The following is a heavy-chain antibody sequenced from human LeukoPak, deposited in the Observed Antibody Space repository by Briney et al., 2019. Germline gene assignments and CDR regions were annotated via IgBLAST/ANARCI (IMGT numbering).Heavy chain of an antibody. Sequence: GGSLRLSCAASGFTFSSYAMSWVRQAPGKGLEWVSAISGSGGSTYYADSVKGRFTISRDNSKNTLYLQMNSLRAEDTAVYYCAKDLGYCYSTSCFFDYWGQGTLVTVSS. CDR1: GFTFSSYA. CDR2: ISGSGGST. V-gene: IGHV3-23*01. CDR3: AKDLGYCYSTSCFFDY. D-gene: IGHD2-2*01. J-gene: IGHJ4*02.